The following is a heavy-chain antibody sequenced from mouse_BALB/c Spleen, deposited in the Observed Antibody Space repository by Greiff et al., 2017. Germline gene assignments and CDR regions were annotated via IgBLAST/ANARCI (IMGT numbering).Heavy chain of an antibody. J-gene: IGHJ2*01. V-gene: IGHV3-2*02. CDR1: GYSITSDYA. D-gene: IGHD3-3*01. CDR2: ISYSGST. Sequence: EVMLVESGPGLVKPSQSLSLTCTVTGYSITSDYAWNWIRQFPGNKLEWMGYISYSGSTSYNPSLKSRISITRDTSKNQFFLQLNSVTTEDTATYYCASWRDRHFDYWGQGTTLTVSS. CDR3: ASWRDRHFDY.